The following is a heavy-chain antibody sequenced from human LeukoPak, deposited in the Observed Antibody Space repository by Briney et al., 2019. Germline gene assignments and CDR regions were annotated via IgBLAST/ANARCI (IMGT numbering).Heavy chain of an antibody. CDR1: GGSIRSYY. CDR3: ARSYDTNFDY. Sequence: PSETLSLTCTVSGGSIRSYYWSWIRQPPGKGLEWIGYIYFSGSTSYNPSLKSRVTISVDRSKNQFSLKLSSVAAANTAVYYCARSYDTNFDYWGQGTLVTVSS. V-gene: IGHV4-59*01. J-gene: IGHJ4*02. D-gene: IGHD3-3*01. CDR2: IYFSGST.